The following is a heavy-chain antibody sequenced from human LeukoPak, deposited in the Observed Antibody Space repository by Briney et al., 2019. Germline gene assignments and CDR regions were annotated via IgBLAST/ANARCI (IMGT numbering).Heavy chain of an antibody. V-gene: IGHV3-33*08. J-gene: IGHJ4*02. CDR1: GFTFSNFA. Sequence: PGGSLRLSCSVSGFTFSNFAMHWVRQAPGKGLEWVAVIWYDGSIKYYADSVKGRFTVSRDNSKNTLYLQMNSLRAEDTAVYFCARALYVENSSGWYASDYWGQGTLVTVSS. CDR3: ARALYVENSSGWYASDY. D-gene: IGHD6-19*01. CDR2: IWYDGSIK.